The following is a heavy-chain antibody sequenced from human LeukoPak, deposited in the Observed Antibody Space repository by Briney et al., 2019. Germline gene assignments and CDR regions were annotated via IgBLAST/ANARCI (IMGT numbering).Heavy chain of an antibody. CDR3: ARGVGKIVVVVAARGDAFDI. CDR1: GYTFTGYY. CDR2: INPNSGGT. V-gene: IGHV1-2*02. D-gene: IGHD2-15*01. Sequence: ASVKVSCKASGYTFTGYYMHWVRQAPGQGLEWMGWINPNSGGTNYAQKFQGRVTMTRDTSISTAYMELSRLRSDDTAVYYCARGVGKIVVVVAARGDAFDIWGQGTMVTVSS. J-gene: IGHJ3*02.